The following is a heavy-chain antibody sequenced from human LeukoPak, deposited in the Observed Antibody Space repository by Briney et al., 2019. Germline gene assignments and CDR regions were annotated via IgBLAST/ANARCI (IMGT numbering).Heavy chain of an antibody. CDR3: ARGGSYYDRDWFDP. Sequence: EASVKVSCKASGYTFTSYGISWVRQAPGQGLEWMGWISTYNGNTNYAQKLQGRVTMTTDTSTSTAYMELRSLRSDDTAVYYCARGGSYYDRDWFDPWGQGTLVTVSS. V-gene: IGHV1-18*01. D-gene: IGHD1-26*01. CDR2: ISTYNGNT. J-gene: IGHJ5*02. CDR1: GYTFTSYG.